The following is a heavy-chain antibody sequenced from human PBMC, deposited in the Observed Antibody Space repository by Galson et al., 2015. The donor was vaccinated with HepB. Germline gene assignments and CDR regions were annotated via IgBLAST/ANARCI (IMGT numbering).Heavy chain of an antibody. D-gene: IGHD3-10*01. CDR2: ISGSGRRI. CDR3: AKMKGAGDYYHYSMDV. CDR1: GLTFSSFA. Sequence: SLRLSCAASGLTFSSFAMSWVRQAPGKGLEWVAAISGSGRRIQYGDSVKGRVSISRDNLKSTLHLQMNSLRVEDTAVYLCAKMKGAGDYYHYSMDVWGQGTTVTVSS. V-gene: IGHV3-23*01. J-gene: IGHJ6*02.